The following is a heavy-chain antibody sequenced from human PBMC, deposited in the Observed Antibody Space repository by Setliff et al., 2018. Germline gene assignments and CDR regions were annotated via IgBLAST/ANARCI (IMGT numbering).Heavy chain of an antibody. CDR1: GYTFTGYY. V-gene: IGHV1-2*04. Sequence: ASVKVSCKASGYTFTGYYMHWVRQAPGQGLEWMGWINPNSGGTNYAQKFPGWVTMTRDTSISTAYMELSRLRSDDTAVYYCARDRDSSGYPYYFDYWGQGTLVTVSS. D-gene: IGHD3-22*01. CDR3: ARDRDSSGYPYYFDY. CDR2: INPNSGGT. J-gene: IGHJ4*02.